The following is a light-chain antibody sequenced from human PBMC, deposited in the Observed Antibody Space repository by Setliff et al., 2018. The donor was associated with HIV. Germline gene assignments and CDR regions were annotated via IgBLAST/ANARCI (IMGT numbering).Light chain of an antibody. CDR1: SSDVGNYNV. J-gene: IGLJ2*01. CDR3: CSYAGGSTLV. V-gene: IGLV2-23*01. CDR2: EAR. Sequence: QSALAQPASVSGSPGQSITISCTGTSSDVGNYNVVSWYQQHPGKAPKLMIFEARKRPSGVSNRFSGSKSGNTASLTISGLQAEDEADYYCCSYAGGSTLVFGGGTKVTVL.